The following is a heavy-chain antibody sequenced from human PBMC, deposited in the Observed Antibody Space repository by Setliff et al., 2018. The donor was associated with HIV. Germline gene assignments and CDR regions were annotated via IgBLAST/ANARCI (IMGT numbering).Heavy chain of an antibody. CDR2: VYYRGST. D-gene: IGHD3-9*01. CDR1: GGSISETY. Sequence: SETLSLTCSVSGGSISETYWSWIRQSPGKGLEWIGYVYYRGSTNYNPALRSRVTFSIDASKNQVSLNLKSVTPADTAVYYCVREAYYDASTGYHSYVFDVWGQGTMVTVS. J-gene: IGHJ3*01. CDR3: VREAYYDASTGYHSYVFDV. V-gene: IGHV4-59*01.